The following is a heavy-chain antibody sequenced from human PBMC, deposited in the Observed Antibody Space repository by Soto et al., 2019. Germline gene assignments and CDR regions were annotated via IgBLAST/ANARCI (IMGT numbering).Heavy chain of an antibody. D-gene: IGHD2-21*02. CDR2: ISYDGSNK. V-gene: IGHV3-30*18. CDR3: AKDGTSTLYCGGDCPPSYAFDI. CDR1: GFTFSSYG. Sequence: GGSLRLSCAASGFTFSSYGMHWVRQAPGKGLEWVAVISYDGSNKYYADSVKGRFTISRDNSKNTLYLQMNSLRAEDTAVYYCAKDGTSTLYCGGDCPPSYAFDIWGQRTMVTVSS. J-gene: IGHJ3*02.